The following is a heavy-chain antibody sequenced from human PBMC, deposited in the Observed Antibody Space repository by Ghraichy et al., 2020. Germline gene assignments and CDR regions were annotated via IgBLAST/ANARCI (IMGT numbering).Heavy chain of an antibody. CDR1: GYTFTSYG. CDR2: ISVYSGDT. J-gene: IGHJ4*02. CDR3: ARDPDYVWGTYRRAGDSFDS. D-gene: IGHD3-16*02. V-gene: IGHV1-18*01. Sequence: ASVKVSCKASGYTFTSYGISWVRQAPGQGLEWMAWISVYSGDTTYAQKFQDRVIMTTDTSTSTAYMELGTLRSDDTAVYYCARDPDYVWGTYRRAGDSFDSWGQGTLVTVSS.